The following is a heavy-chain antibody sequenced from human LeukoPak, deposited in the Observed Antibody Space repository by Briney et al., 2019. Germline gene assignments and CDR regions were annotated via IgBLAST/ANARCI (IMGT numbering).Heavy chain of an antibody. Sequence: GASVKVSCKTSGGTFNNSAISWVRQAPGQGLEWLGGIMPLFGTAGYAQKFQGRVTITRDTSISTAYMELSRLRSDDTAVYYCASIGSGYVWGSYRPGGYWGQGTLVTVSS. V-gene: IGHV1-69*05. J-gene: IGHJ4*02. CDR3: ASIGSGYVWGSYRPGGY. CDR1: GGTFNNSA. CDR2: IMPLFGTA. D-gene: IGHD3-16*02.